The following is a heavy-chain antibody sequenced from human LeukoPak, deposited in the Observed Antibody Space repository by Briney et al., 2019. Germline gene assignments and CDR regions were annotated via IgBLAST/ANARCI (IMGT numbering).Heavy chain of an antibody. D-gene: IGHD1-26*01. J-gene: IGHJ4*02. CDR1: GLTVSSYY. CDR2: ISGSGGST. Sequence: GGSLRLSCAASGLTVSSYYMSWVRQAPGKGLEWVSAISGSGGSTYYADSVKGRFTISRDNSKNTLYLQMNSLRAEDTAVYYCAKLVGATPFDYWGQGTLVTVSS. V-gene: IGHV3-23*01. CDR3: AKLVGATPFDY.